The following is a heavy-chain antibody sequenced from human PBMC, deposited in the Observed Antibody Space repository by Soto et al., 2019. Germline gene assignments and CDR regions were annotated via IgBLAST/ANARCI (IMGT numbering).Heavy chain of an antibody. CDR3: AKGPFSEFLLSFDD. D-gene: IGHD3-3*01. V-gene: IGHV3-23*01. CDR1: GFPSSTYGFSTYA. J-gene: IGHJ4*01. Sequence: EVQLLQSGGGLVQPGGSLRLSCMASGFPSSTYGFSTYAMTWVRQPPGKGLEWVSVITCSGSHSYYADSVKGRFTISRDNSRNTLFLQMDSLRADDTAVYFCAKGPFSEFLLSFDDWGHGTLVTVSS. CDR2: ITCSGSHS.